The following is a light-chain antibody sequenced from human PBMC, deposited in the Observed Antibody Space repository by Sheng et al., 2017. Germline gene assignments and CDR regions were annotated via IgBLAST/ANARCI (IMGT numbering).Light chain of an antibody. J-gene: IGKJ1*01. V-gene: IGKV3-20*01. CDR1: QSVFNNY. CDR3: QQSGSLPWT. Sequence: IVLTQSPGTLSLSPGERATLSCRASQSVFNNYLAWYQQKPGQAPRLLMFDASRTGRATGVPDRFSGSGSGTDFTLTISRLEPEDFAVYYCQQSGSLPWTFGQGTKVEIK. CDR2: DAS.